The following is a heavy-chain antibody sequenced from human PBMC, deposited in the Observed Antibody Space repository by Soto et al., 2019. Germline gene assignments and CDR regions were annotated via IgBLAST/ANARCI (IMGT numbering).Heavy chain of an antibody. CDR3: ARGTWIVRGLIPDAFDI. J-gene: IGHJ3*02. V-gene: IGHV3-66*01. Sequence: EVHLVESGGGLVQPGGSLRLSCAASGFAVSGHYMNWVRQTPGKGLAWVSVIYNTGTTFYADSVRGRFSVSRDTAKNTLYLQMNSLRDGDTAVYYCARGTWIVRGLIPDAFDIWGQGTMVTVSS. D-gene: IGHD3-10*01. CDR1: GFAVSGHY. CDR2: IYNTGTT.